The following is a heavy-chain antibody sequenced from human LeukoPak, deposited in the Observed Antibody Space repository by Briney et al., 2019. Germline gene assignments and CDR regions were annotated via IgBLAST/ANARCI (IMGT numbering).Heavy chain of an antibody. J-gene: IGHJ4*02. CDR3: ARWGASPNDF. CDR1: GYIFINHG. V-gene: IGHV1-18*01. D-gene: IGHD3-16*01. Sequence: GASVKVSCKASGYIFINHGIAWVRQAPGQGLQYMGWISAYNGRTDYAQNLQGRVTMTTDTATTTAYMELRSLTPDDPAVYFCARWGASPNDFWGQGTLVTVSS. CDR2: ISAYNGRT.